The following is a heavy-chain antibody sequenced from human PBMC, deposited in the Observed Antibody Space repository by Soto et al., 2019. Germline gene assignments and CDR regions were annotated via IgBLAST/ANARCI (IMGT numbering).Heavy chain of an antibody. CDR1: GGSFSGYY. CDR3: ARHGFCSGGSCYKRYDY. D-gene: IGHD2-15*01. J-gene: IGHJ4*02. V-gene: IGHV4-34*01. CDR2: INHSGST. Sequence: QVQLQQWGAGLLKPSETLSLTCAVYGGSFSGYYWSWIRQPPGKGLEWIGEINHSGSTNYNPSLKSRVTISVDMSKNQFSLKLSSVTAADTAVYYCARHGFCSGGSCYKRYDYWGQGTLVTVSS.